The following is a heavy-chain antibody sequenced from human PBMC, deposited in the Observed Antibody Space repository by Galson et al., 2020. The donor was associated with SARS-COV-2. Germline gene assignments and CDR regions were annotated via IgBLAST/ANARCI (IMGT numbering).Heavy chain of an antibody. CDR1: GFTFSSYG. J-gene: IGHJ4*02. CDR2: IWYDGSNK. V-gene: IGHV3-33*01. D-gene: IGHD6-13*01. Sequence: QLGESLKISCAASGFTFSSYGMHWVRQAPGKGLEWVAVIWYDGSNKYYADSVKGRFTISRDNSKNTLYLQMNSLRAEDTAVYYCAREGIAAAGYHFDYWGQGTLVTVSS. CDR3: AREGIAAAGYHFDY.